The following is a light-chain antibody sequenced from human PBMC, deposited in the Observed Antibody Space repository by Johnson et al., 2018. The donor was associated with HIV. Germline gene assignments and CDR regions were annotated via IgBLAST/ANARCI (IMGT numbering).Light chain of an antibody. CDR3: GTWDSSLSAGV. Sequence: QSALTQPPSVSAAPGQKVTISCSGSSSDMGNYAVSWYQQLPGTAPKLLIYEDNKRPSGIPDRFSGSKSATSATLGITGLQTGDEADYYCGTWDSSLSAGVFGTGTKVTVL. CDR1: SSDMGNYA. J-gene: IGLJ1*01. V-gene: IGLV1-51*02. CDR2: EDN.